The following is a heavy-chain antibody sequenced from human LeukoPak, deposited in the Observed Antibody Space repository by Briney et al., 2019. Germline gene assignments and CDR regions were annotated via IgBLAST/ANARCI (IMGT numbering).Heavy chain of an antibody. D-gene: IGHD1-26*01. CDR3: ARHQGSYYLLQWFDP. J-gene: IGHJ5*02. V-gene: IGHV4-39*07. CDR2: MSYSGRT. CDR1: GGSISISNYY. Sequence: PSETLSLTCTVSGGSISISNYYWGWIRQPPGKGLEWIGSMSYSGRTYYNPSLKTRVTVSLDTSKNQFSLNLIPVTAADTAVYYCARHQGSYYLLQWFDPWGQGTLVTVSS.